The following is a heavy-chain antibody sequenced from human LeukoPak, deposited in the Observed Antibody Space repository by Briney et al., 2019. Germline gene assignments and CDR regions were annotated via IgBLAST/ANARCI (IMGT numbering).Heavy chain of an antibody. V-gene: IGHV1-2*06. Sequence: GAXVKVSCKASGYTFTGYYMHWVRQAPGQGLEWMGRINPNSGGTNYAQKFQGMVTMTRDTSISTAYMELSRLRSDDTAVYYCARGVGFWSGYYSSLGYMDVWGKGTTVTVSS. CDR2: INPNSGGT. D-gene: IGHD3-3*01. J-gene: IGHJ6*03. CDR3: ARGVGFWSGYYSSLGYMDV. CDR1: GYTFTGYY.